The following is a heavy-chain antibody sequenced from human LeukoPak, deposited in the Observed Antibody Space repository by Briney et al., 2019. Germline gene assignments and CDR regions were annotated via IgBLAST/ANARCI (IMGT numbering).Heavy chain of an antibody. CDR2: IFYSGST. CDR1: GDSISSYF. D-gene: IGHD3-10*01. Sequence: SETLSLTCIVSGDSISSYFWSWIRQPPGKGLEWIGYIFYSGSTNYNPSLKSRVTISIDTSKSQFSLKLSSVTAADTAAYYCASSSMVRGVTLFDYWGQGTLVTVSS. J-gene: IGHJ4*02. V-gene: IGHV4-59*01. CDR3: ASSSMVRGVTLFDY.